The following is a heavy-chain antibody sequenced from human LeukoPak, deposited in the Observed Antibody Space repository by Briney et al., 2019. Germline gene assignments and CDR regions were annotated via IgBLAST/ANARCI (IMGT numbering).Heavy chain of an antibody. CDR2: IIPIFGTA. CDR3: ARVPSSPYSSSWFDY. D-gene: IGHD6-13*01. CDR1: GGTVSSYA. V-gene: IGHV1-69*05. J-gene: IGHJ4*02. Sequence: SVKVSCKASGGTVSSYAISWVRQAPGQGLEWMGRIIPIFGTANYAQKFQGRVTITTDESMSTAYMELSSLRSEDTAVYYCARVPSSPYSSSWFDYWGQGTLVTVSS.